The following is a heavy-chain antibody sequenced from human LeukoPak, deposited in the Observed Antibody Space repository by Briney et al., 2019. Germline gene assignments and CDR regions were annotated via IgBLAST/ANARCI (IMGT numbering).Heavy chain of an antibody. CDR1: GFTFSTYS. D-gene: IGHD1-7*01. Sequence: PGGSLRLSCAASGFTFSTYSMNWVRQAPGKGLEWISYISGSSSTLYYADSVKGRFTISRDNSKNTLYLQMNSLRAEDTAVYYCAKDAPMVSLELRPYYYMDVWGKGTTVTVSS. V-gene: IGHV3-48*01. CDR3: AKDAPMVSLELRPYYYMDV. CDR2: ISGSSSTL. J-gene: IGHJ6*03.